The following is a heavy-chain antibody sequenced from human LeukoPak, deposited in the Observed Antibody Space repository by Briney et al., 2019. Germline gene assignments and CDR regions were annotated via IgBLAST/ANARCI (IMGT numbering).Heavy chain of an antibody. Sequence: ASVKVSCKASGYTFTGYYTHWVRQAPGQGLEWMGRINRNSGGTNHAQKFQGRVTMTRDTSISTAYMELSRLRSDDTAVYYCARVWVSDYGDYHPFDYWGQGTLVTVSS. V-gene: IGHV1-2*06. CDR1: GYTFTGYY. J-gene: IGHJ4*02. CDR2: INRNSGGT. CDR3: ARVWVSDYGDYHPFDY. D-gene: IGHD4-17*01.